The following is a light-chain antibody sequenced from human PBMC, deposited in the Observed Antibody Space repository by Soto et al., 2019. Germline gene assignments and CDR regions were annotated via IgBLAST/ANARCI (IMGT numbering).Light chain of an antibody. J-gene: IGLJ1*01. Sequence: QSALTQPASVSGSPGQSITISCTGTSSDVGAYKYVSWYQQHPGKVPKLTIYGVSNRPSGVSNRFSGSKSGNTAFLTISGLPPEDEADYYCSSFTGTTTLDVFGTGTKLTVL. CDR3: SSFTGTTTLDV. V-gene: IGLV2-14*03. CDR1: SSDVGAYKY. CDR2: GVS.